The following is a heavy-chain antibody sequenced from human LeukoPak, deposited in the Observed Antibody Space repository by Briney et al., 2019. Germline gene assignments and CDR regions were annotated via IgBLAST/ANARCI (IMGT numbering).Heavy chain of an antibody. J-gene: IGHJ5*02. V-gene: IGHV6-1*01. CDR3: ARADPGIQLWLVSDNWFDP. CDR2: TYYRSKWYN. CDR1: GDSVSSNSAA. D-gene: IGHD5-18*01. Sequence: SQTLSLTCAISGDSVSSNSAAWNWIRQSPSRGLEWLRRTYYRSKWYNDYAVSVKSRITINPDTSKNQFSPQLNSVTPEDTAVYYCARADPGIQLWLVSDNWFDPWGQGTLVTVSS.